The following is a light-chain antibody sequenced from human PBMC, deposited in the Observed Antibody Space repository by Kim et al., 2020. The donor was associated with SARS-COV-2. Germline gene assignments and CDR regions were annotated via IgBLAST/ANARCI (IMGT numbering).Light chain of an antibody. CDR1: RLGDNY. CDR3: QAWDSSTVL. Sequence: GSQGQTASLTFAGERLGDNYACWYQQKPGQSPVLVLYQDSKRPSGIPERFSGSNSGNTATLTISGTQAMDEADYYCQAWDSSTVLFGGGTQLTVL. J-gene: IGLJ2*01. CDR2: QDS. V-gene: IGLV3-1*01.